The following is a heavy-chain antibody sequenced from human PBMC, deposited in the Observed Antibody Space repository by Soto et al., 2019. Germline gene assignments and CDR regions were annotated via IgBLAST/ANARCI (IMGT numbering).Heavy chain of an antibody. CDR2: IKQDGSEK. Sequence: SGGSLRLSCAASGFTFSSYWMSWVRQAPGKGLEWVANIKQDGSEKYYVDSVKGRFTISRDNAKNSLYLQMNSLRAEDKAVYYCASRHEFYDFWGVDWFDPWGQGTLVTVSS. J-gene: IGHJ5*02. CDR1: GFTFSSYW. D-gene: IGHD3-3*01. CDR3: ASRHEFYDFWGVDWFDP. V-gene: IGHV3-7*01.